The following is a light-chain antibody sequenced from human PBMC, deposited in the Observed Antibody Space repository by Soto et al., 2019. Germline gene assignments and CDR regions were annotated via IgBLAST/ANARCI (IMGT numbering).Light chain of an antibody. CDR3: QQTSRTPQT. CDR2: AAS. CDR1: SITRY. V-gene: IGKV1-39*01. Sequence: SITRYLNWYQQKPGRAPSLLIYAASSLQSGVPSRFSSSGSGTDFTLTIRGLQPEDFATYYCQQTSRTPQTFGQGTKV. J-gene: IGKJ1*01.